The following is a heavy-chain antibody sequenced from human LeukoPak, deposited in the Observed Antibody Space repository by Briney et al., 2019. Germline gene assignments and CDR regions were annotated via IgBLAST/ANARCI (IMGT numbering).Heavy chain of an antibody. CDR1: GFTFSSYS. J-gene: IGHJ4*02. D-gene: IGHD6-13*01. V-gene: IGHV3-21*01. CDR2: ISSSSSYI. Sequence: PGGSLRLSCAASGFTFSSYSMNWVRQAPGRGLEWVSSISSSSSYIYYAASVKRRFTISRDNAKHSLYLQRNSLTAEDTAVYYSASTYSSSWYGDLYFDYWGQGTLVTVSS. CDR3: ASTYSSSWYGDLYFDY.